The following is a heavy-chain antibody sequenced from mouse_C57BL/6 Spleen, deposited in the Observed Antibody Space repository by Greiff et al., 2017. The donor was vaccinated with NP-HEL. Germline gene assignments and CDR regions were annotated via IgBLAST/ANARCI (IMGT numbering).Heavy chain of an antibody. Sequence: EVQLQQSGPELVKPGASVKIPCKASGYTFTDYNMDWVKQSHGKSLEWIGDINPNNGGTIYNQKFKGKATLTVDKSSSTAYMELRSLTAADTAVYYCARTGFAYWGQGTLVTVSA. CDR3: ARTGFAY. V-gene: IGHV1-18*01. J-gene: IGHJ3*01. CDR2: INPNNGGT. CDR1: GYTFTDYN.